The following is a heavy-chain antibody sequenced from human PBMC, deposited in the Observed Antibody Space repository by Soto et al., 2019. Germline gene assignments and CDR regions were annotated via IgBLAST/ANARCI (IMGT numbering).Heavy chain of an antibody. V-gene: IGHV4-31*03. CDR2: IYYSGST. D-gene: IGHD6-19*01. Sequence: PSATLSLTCTVSGGSISSGGYYWSWIRQHPGKGLEWIGYIYYSGSTYYNPSLKSRVTISVDTSKNQFSLTLSSVTAADTAAYYCARVGSGWYRIGPDTNWFDPWGQGTLVTVSS. J-gene: IGHJ5*02. CDR3: ARVGSGWYRIGPDTNWFDP. CDR1: GGSISSGGYY.